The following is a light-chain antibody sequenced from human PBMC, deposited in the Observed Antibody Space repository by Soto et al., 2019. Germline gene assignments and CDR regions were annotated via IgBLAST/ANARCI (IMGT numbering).Light chain of an antibody. V-gene: IGKV1-12*01. CDR3: QQSHSFPPT. CDR1: QDITRW. Sequence: DIQMTQSPSSVSASVGDRVTITCRASQDITRWLAWYQQRPGKAPKLLIYGASSLQSGVPSRFSGSGSGTDFTLTISILQPEDFVAYFCQQSHSFPPTFGGGTEV. CDR2: GAS. J-gene: IGKJ4*01.